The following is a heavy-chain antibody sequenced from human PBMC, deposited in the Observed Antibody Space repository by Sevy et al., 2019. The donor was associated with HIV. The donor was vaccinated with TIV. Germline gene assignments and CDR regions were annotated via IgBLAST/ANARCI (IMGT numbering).Heavy chain of an antibody. V-gene: IGHV1-2*06. CDR3: VREDINAPRTFLSFDI. CDR1: GYIFSDYN. J-gene: IGHJ3*02. Sequence: ASVKVSCKTTGYIFSDYNMHWVRQAPGQGLEWMAPINPNSGGTIYAHNFRCRVSVTRDTSMSTAYMELSVLTSDDTAVYYCVREDINAPRTFLSFDIWGQGTMVTVSS. CDR2: INPNSGGT. D-gene: IGHD3-3*02.